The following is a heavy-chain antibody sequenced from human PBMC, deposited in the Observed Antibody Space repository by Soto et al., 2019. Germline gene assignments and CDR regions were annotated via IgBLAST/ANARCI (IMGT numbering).Heavy chain of an antibody. V-gene: IGHV3-21*01. J-gene: IGHJ5*02. CDR3: ARELQLTGTTNNWFDP. CDR1: GFTFSCYA. Sequence: GGSLRLSCSASGFTFSCYAMSWVRQAPGKGLEWVSSISSSSSYIYYADSVKGRFTISRDNAKNSLYLQMNSLRAEDTAVYYCARELQLTGTTNNWFDPWGQGTLVTVSS. D-gene: IGHD1-7*01. CDR2: ISSSSSYI.